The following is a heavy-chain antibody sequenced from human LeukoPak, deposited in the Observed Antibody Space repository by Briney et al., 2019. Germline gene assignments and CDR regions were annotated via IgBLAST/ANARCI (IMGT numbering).Heavy chain of an antibody. D-gene: IGHD4-17*01. CDR3: ARGSSDYYVPDY. V-gene: IGHV1-2*04. J-gene: IGHJ4*02. CDR1: GYTFTDHY. CDR2: INPKTGGT. Sequence: ASVKVSCKASGYTFTDHYMHWVRQAPGQGLEWMGWINPKTGGTHYAQNFQGSVTMTRATSTSTAYLDLSRLGSDDTSVYFCARGSSDYYVPDYWGQGTLVTVSA.